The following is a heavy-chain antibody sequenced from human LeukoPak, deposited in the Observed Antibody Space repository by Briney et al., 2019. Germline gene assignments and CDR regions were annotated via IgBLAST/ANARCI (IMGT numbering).Heavy chain of an antibody. CDR1: GGSFSGYH. D-gene: IGHD3-10*01. CDR2: INHSGST. CDR3: ARHSTMVRGADY. J-gene: IGHJ4*02. Sequence: SETLSLTCAVYGGSFSGYHWSWIRQPPGKGLEWIGEINHSGSTNYNPSLKSRVTISVDTSKNQFSLKLSSVTAADTAVYYCARHSTMVRGADYWGQGTLVTVSS. V-gene: IGHV4-34*01.